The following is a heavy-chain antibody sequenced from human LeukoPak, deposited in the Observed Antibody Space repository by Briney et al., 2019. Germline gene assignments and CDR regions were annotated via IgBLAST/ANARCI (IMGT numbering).Heavy chain of an antibody. CDR2: IKQDGSAK. CDR1: GFTFSSYW. D-gene: IGHD3-10*01. CDR3: AKSTGLYFYGVDV. V-gene: IGHV3-7*03. J-gene: IGHJ6*02. Sequence: GGSLRLSCAASGFTFSSYWMSWVRQAPGKGLEWVANIKQDGSAKNYADSVKGRFTLSRDNAKNSLYLQMNSLRTEDTALYYCAKSTGLYFYGVDVWGQGTTVTVSS.